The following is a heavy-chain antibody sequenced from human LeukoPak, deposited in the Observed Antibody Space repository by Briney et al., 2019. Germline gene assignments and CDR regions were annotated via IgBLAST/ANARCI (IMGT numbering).Heavy chain of an antibody. J-gene: IGHJ4*02. V-gene: IGHV2-5*02. CDR3: AHSDRYCSGGSCYPGSYFDY. Sequence: SGPTLVNPTQTLTLTCSFSGFSLSVSGVGVGWIRQPPGKALEWLAVIYWDDDTRYSPSLKNRLTITKDTSKNQVVLTMTNMDPVDTATYYCAHSDRYCSGGSCYPGSYFDYWGQGTLVTVSS. D-gene: IGHD2-15*01. CDR1: GFSLSVSGVG. CDR2: IYWDDDT.